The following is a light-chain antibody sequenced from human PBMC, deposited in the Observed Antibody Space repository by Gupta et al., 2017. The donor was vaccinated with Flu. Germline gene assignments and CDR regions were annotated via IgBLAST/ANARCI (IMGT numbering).Light chain of an antibody. J-gene: IGLJ2*01. CDR3: QSYDINLSAWV. CDR1: SSNIGAGYG. V-gene: IGLV1-40*01. Sequence: QSVLAQPPSVSGSPGQSVTISCTGSSSNIGAGYGVHWDQQVPGTAPRLLVYDNNSRPSGVAYRFSGSKSGTSGTLAIHGLQTEDEADYYCQSYDINLSAWVFGGGTRLAVL. CDR2: DNN.